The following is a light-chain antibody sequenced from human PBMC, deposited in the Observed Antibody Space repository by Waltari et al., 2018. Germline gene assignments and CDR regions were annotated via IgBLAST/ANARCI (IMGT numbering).Light chain of an antibody. Sequence: DIVMAQSPDYLAVSLGERATINCGSSQSVLSTSTGKSYLAWYQQKPGQPPKLLIYWASTRESGVPDRFSGSGSGTDFTLTISSLQAEDVAVYYCQQYYDTPWTFGQGTKVEIK. CDR3: QQYYDTPWT. V-gene: IGKV4-1*01. CDR2: WAS. CDR1: QSVLSTSTGKSY. J-gene: IGKJ1*01.